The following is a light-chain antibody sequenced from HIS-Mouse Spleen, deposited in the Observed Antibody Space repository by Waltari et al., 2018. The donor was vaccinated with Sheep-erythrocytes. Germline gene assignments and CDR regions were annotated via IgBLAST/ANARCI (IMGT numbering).Light chain of an antibody. CDR1: KLGDKY. CDR3: QAWDSSTVV. V-gene: IGLV3-1*01. Sequence: SYELTQPPSVSVSPGQTASITCSGDKLGDKYACWYHQKPGQSPVLVIYLDSKRPSGIPVRFSGSNSGNTATLTISGTQAMDEADYYCQAWDSSTVVFGGGTKLPVL. J-gene: IGLJ2*01. CDR2: LDS.